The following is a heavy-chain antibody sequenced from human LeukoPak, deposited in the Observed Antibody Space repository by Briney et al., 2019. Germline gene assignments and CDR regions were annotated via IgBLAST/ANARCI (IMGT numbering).Heavy chain of an antibody. CDR1: GASISSYY. CDR3: AGHKRPTLPWIQLWFDY. Sequence: PSETLSLTCTVSGASISSYYWSWVRQPPGEGLEWIGYIYYTGSTNYNLSLKSRVTISVDTSKNQFSLKLSFVTAADTAVYYCAGHKRPTLPWIQLWFDYWGQGTLVTVSS. V-gene: IGHV4-59*08. CDR2: IYYTGST. D-gene: IGHD5-18*01. J-gene: IGHJ5*01.